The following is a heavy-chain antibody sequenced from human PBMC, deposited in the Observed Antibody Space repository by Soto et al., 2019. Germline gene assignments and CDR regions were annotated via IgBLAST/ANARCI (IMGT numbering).Heavy chain of an antibody. J-gene: IGHJ4*02. CDR2: VFHTGTT. CDR3: ARSAGWYAVHS. D-gene: IGHD6-19*01. CDR1: GDSVSSPYY. V-gene: IGHV4-4*02. Sequence: QVQLQESGPGLVKPSGTLSLTCAVSGDSVSSPYYRCWVRQPPGKGLEWIGEVFHTGTTSYNPSLRSRVTISMDKSNNQFSLDLSYVTAADTAVYYCARSAGWYAVHSWGPGTLVIVSS.